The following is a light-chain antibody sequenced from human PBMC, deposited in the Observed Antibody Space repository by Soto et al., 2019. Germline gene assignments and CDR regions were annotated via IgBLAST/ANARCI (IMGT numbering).Light chain of an antibody. CDR1: QTIYSN. CDR3: QQYSESWGT. CDR2: AAS. V-gene: IGKV3D-15*01. Sequence: IVMTQSPATLSVSPGERATLSCRAGQTIYSNVAWYQQRPGQAPRLLISAASSRATGIPDRFSGSGSGTDFTLTISRLEPEDFAVYYCQQYSESWGTFGPGTKVDIK. J-gene: IGKJ3*01.